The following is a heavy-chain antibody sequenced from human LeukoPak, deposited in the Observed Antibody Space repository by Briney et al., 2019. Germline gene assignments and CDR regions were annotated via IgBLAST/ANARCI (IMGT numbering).Heavy chain of an antibody. CDR3: ARTQKYYDLWSGMN. CDR2: ISSSGSAD. J-gene: IGHJ4*02. D-gene: IGHD3-3*01. CDR1: GFTFSDYY. V-gene: IGHV3-11*04. Sequence: GGSVRLSCAATGFTFSDYYMSWLHQAPGKGLEWISYISSSGSADYYADSVQGRFTVSRDNAKSSLYLQMNSLRAEDTAVYYCARTQKYYDLWSGMNWGQGTLVTVSS.